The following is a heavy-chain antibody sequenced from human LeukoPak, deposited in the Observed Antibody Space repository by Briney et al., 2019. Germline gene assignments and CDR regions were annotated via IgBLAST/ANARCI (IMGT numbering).Heavy chain of an antibody. CDR1: GYTFTGYY. Sequence: ASEKVSCKASGYTFTGYYMHWVRQAPGQELEWMGWINPNSGGTNYAQKFQGRVTMTRDTSISTAYMELSRLRSDDTAVYYCARDIAPGVAAAEDYWGQGTLVTVSS. D-gene: IGHD6-13*01. CDR2: INPNSGGT. V-gene: IGHV1-2*02. CDR3: ARDIAPGVAAAEDY. J-gene: IGHJ4*02.